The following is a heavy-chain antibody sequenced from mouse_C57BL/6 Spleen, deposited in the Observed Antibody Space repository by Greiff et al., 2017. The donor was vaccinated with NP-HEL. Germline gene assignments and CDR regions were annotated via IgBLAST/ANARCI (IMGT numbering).Heavy chain of an antibody. V-gene: IGHV2-2*01. CDR2: IWSGGST. CDR3: AREGDYREGHEGYFDV. CDR1: GFSLTSYG. Sequence: VQLQQSGPGLVQPSQSLSITCTVSGFSLTSYGVHWVRQSPGKGLEWLGVIWSGGSTDYNAAFISRLSISKDNSKSQVFFKMNSLQADDTAIYYCAREGDYREGHEGYFDVWGTGTTVTVSS. J-gene: IGHJ1*03. D-gene: IGHD2-13*01.